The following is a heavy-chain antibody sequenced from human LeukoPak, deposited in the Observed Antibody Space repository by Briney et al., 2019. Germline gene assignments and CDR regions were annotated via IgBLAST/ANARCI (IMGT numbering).Heavy chain of an antibody. D-gene: IGHD1-1*01. J-gene: IGHJ4*02. CDR1: GFTFSNYA. Sequence: GGSLRLSCAASGFTFSNYAMHWVRQAPGKGLEWVSGFSGSGGRTYYADSVKGRFTISRDNSKNTLYLQMNSLRAEDTAIYYCATHGRTGTPFFDYWGQGTLVTVSS. V-gene: IGHV3-23*01. CDR3: ATHGRTGTPFFDY. CDR2: FSGSGGRT.